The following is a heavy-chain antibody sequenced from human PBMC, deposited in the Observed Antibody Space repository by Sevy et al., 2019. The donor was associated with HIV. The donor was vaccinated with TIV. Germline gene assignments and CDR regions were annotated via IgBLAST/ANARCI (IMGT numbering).Heavy chain of an antibody. CDR3: AKGLRSNTTYNWFVP. J-gene: IGHJ5*02. D-gene: IGHD1-1*01. CDR1: GFPFSSYA. Sequence: GGSLRLSCAASGFPFSSYAMSWVRQAPGKGLEWVSTISGSGGSAYYADSVKGRFTISRDNSKNTLFLQMHSLRAEDTAVYYSAKGLRSNTTYNWFVPWGQVTLVTDSS. V-gene: IGHV3-23*01. CDR2: ISGSGGSA.